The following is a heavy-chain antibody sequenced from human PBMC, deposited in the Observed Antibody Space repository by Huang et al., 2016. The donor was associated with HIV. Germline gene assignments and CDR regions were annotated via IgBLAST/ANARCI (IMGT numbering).Heavy chain of an antibody. Sequence: QVQLVQSGTEVRKPGASVKVSSKASGYTFTTFGITWVRQAPGQGLEWMGWINPYNGRTEYEQKRLGRITMTKDTSTTTAYMELRTLTSDDTAVYYCARSYGSGNDFLDFWGQGTLVTVSS. J-gene: IGHJ3*01. CDR3: ARSYGSGNDFLDF. V-gene: IGHV1-18*04. CDR2: INPYNGRT. CDR1: GYTFTTFG. D-gene: IGHD3-10*01.